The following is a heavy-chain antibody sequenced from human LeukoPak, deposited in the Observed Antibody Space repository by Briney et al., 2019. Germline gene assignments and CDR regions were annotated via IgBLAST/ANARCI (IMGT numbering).Heavy chain of an antibody. Sequence: PGGSLRLSCAASGFTFSSYWMHWVRQAPGKGLVWVSCINSDGSSTSYADSVKGRFTISRDNAKNTLYLQMNSLRAEDTAVYYCARDPRMVTGMDVWGKGTTVTVSS. CDR3: ARDPRMVTGMDV. CDR2: INSDGSST. V-gene: IGHV3-74*01. D-gene: IGHD5-18*01. CDR1: GFTFSSYW. J-gene: IGHJ6*04.